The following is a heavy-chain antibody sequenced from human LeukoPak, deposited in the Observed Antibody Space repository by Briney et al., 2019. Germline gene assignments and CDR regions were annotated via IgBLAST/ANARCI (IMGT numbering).Heavy chain of an antibody. V-gene: IGHV3-21*04. Sequence: PGGSLRLSCAASGFTFSNYDMNWVRQAPGQVLEWVSLFSSIGSHRYYADSVKGRFTISRDKSKNTLYLQMNSLRADDTAVYYCAKDLPRWSFDYWGQGTLVTVSS. CDR3: AKDLPRWSFDY. CDR1: GFTFSNYD. D-gene: IGHD4-23*01. CDR2: FSSIGSHR. J-gene: IGHJ4*02.